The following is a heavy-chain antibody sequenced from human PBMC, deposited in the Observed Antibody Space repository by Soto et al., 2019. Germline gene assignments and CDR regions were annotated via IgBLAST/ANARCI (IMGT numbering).Heavy chain of an antibody. D-gene: IGHD2-8*01. J-gene: IGHJ4*02. CDR2: LYSDGST. CDR3: ATAFCTDGSSCGFDY. CDR1: GFTVSNNY. V-gene: IGHV3-53*01. Sequence: VGSLRLSCAASGFTVSNNYMNWVRQAPGKGLESVSVLYSDGSTNYADSVKGRFTISRDNPRNTLYLQMNSLRVEDTALYYCATAFCTDGSSCGFDYWGQGTLVTVSS.